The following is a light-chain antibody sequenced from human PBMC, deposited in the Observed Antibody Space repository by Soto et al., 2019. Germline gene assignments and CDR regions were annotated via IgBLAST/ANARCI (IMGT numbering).Light chain of an antibody. V-gene: IGKV3-11*01. CDR1: QSVSSY. Sequence: EIVLTQSPATLSLSPGERATLSCRASQSVSSYLAWYQQKPGQAPRLLIYDASNRATGIPARFSGSGSGTDFPLTISSLEPEDFAFYSCQQRSNWRLTFGGGTKVEIK. J-gene: IGKJ4*01. CDR3: QQRSNWRLT. CDR2: DAS.